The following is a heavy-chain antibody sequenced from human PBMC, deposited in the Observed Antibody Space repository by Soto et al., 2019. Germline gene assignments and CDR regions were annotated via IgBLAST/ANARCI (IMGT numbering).Heavy chain of an antibody. CDR1: GYSVTRYW. V-gene: IGHV5-51*03. Sequence: EVQLVQSGAEVKKPGESLKISCQGSGYSVTRYWIVWVRQIPGKGLEWMGIIYPGDSDTRYSPSFQGQVTISVDKSISTAYLQWSSLKASDSAIYYCARGGLVGALNWIDPWGQGTLVTVSS. CDR3: ARGGLVGALNWIDP. CDR2: IYPGDSDT. J-gene: IGHJ5*02. D-gene: IGHD1-26*01.